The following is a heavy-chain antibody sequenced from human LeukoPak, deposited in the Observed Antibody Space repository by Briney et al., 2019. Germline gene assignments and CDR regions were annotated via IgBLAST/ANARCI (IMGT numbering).Heavy chain of an antibody. D-gene: IGHD3-22*01. J-gene: IGHJ4*02. CDR1: GYTFTSYG. Sequence: GASVKVSCKASGYTFTSYGISWVRQAPGQGLEWMGWISAFNGNTNYAQKLQGRVTMTTDTSTSTAYMELRSLRSDDTAVYYCARSRSRYDSSGYYDYWGQGTLVTVSS. V-gene: IGHV1-18*01. CDR2: ISAFNGNT. CDR3: ARSRSRYDSSGYYDY.